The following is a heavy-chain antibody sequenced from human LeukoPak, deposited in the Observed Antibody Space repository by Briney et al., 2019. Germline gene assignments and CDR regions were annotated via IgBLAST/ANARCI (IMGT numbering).Heavy chain of an antibody. CDR1: GGTFSSYA. Sequence: ASVKVSCKASGGTFSSYAISWVRQAPGQGLEWMGIINPSGGSTSYAQKFQGRVTMTRDTSTSTVYMELSSLRSEDTAVYYCASGPAHVPHVDYWGQGTLVTVSS. J-gene: IGHJ4*02. D-gene: IGHD3-10*02. CDR3: ASGPAHVPHVDY. V-gene: IGHV1-46*01. CDR2: INPSGGST.